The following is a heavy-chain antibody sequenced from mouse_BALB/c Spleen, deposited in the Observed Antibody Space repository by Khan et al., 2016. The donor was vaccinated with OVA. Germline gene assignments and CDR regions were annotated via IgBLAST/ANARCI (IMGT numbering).Heavy chain of an antibody. Sequence: QVQLKQSGAELAKPGASVKMSCKASGYTFTTYWMHWVKQGPGQGLEWIGYINPTSGYTDYNQNFKDKATLTADKSSSTPYMQLSSLTSDDSAVYYFARERIDYWGQGTTLTVSS. CDR3: ARERIDY. J-gene: IGHJ2*01. CDR1: GYTFTTYW. V-gene: IGHV1-7*01. CDR2: INPTSGYT.